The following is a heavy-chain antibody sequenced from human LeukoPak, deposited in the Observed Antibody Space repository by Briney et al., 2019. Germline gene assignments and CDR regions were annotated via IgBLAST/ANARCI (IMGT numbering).Heavy chain of an antibody. Sequence: GRSLRLSCTASGFTFGDYAMSWFRQAPGKGLEWVGFIRSKAYGGTTEYAASVKGRFTISRDDSKSIAYLQMNSLKTEDTAVYYCTRDLPYYDFWSGYSSAEGDDAFDIWGQGTMVTVSS. CDR1: GFTFGDYA. CDR3: TRDLPYYDFWSGYSSAEGDDAFDI. D-gene: IGHD3-3*01. V-gene: IGHV3-49*03. CDR2: IRSKAYGGTT. J-gene: IGHJ3*02.